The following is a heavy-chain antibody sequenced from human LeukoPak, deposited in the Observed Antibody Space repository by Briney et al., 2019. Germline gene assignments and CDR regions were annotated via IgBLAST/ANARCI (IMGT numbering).Heavy chain of an antibody. Sequence: GGPLRLSCAPSGFTFNTYAMSWVRQAPGKGLEWVSGISSRSGDPPYADSVKGRFTISSDNSKHTLYLQMSSLRAEDTAMYYCARKNPGLNPFDFWGQGTLVTVSS. V-gene: IGHV3-23*01. CDR1: GFTFNTYA. J-gene: IGHJ4*02. CDR3: ARKNPGLNPFDF. D-gene: IGHD1-14*01. CDR2: ISSRSGDP.